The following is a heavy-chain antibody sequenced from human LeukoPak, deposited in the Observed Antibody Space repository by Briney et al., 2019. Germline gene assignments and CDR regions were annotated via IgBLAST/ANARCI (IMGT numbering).Heavy chain of an antibody. CDR2: INAYNGNT. V-gene: IGHV1-18*01. Sequence: ASVKVSFKGSGYTFTNYGISWGGQAPGQGGGRVGWINAYNGNTNYAQKLQGRVTMTTDTSTSTAYMELRSLRSDDTAVYYCARDRASYGDYPTDFDYWGQGTLVTVSS. CDR1: GYTFTNYG. J-gene: IGHJ4*02. CDR3: ARDRASYGDYPTDFDY. D-gene: IGHD4-17*01.